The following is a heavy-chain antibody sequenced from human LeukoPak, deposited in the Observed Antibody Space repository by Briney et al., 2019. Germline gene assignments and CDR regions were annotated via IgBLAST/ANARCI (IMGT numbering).Heavy chain of an antibody. CDR1: GGSISSYY. CDR3: ARDSGFGELSYYYMDV. Sequence: SETLSLTCTVSGGSISSYYWSWIRQPPGKGLEWIGYIYYSGTTNYNPSLKSRVTISVDTSKNQFSLKLSSVTAADTAVYYCARDSGFGELSYYYMDVWGKGTTVTVSS. CDR2: IYYSGTT. V-gene: IGHV4-59*01. D-gene: IGHD3-10*01. J-gene: IGHJ6*03.